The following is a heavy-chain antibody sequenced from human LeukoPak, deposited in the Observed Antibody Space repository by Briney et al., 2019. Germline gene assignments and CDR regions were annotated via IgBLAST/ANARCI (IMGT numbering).Heavy chain of an antibody. Sequence: PGGSLRLSCTASGFTFKLYAMTWVRQAPGKGLEWVSGIGGSGDGTHYTHSVKGRFTISRDNSKNTLYLQMNSLRAEDTAVYYCXKXRGPYVGIDNNWFDPWGQGTLVIVSS. V-gene: IGHV3-23*01. D-gene: IGHD3-10*02. CDR1: GFTFKLYA. CDR3: XKXRGPYVGIDNNWFDP. J-gene: IGHJ5*02. CDR2: IGGSGDGT.